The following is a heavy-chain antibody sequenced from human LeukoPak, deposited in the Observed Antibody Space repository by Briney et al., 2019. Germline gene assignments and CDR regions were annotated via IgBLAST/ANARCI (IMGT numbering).Heavy chain of an antibody. CDR3: ARRGSTDY. CDR2: IKEDGSEK. CDR1: GFSFSGYW. V-gene: IGHV3-7*03. J-gene: IGHJ4*02. Sequence: PGGSLRLSCAASGFSFSGYWMTRVRQAPGKGLEWVANIKEDGSEKYYADFVEGRFTISRDNAKNSLDLQMNSLRAEDTAVYYCARRGSTDYWGQGTLVTVSS. D-gene: IGHD2/OR15-2a*01.